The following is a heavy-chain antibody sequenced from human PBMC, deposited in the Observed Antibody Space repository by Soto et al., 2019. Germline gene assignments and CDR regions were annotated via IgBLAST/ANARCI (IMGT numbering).Heavy chain of an antibody. Sequence: GCLRGACSASGCTFSSYGMHWVRRAPGKGLEWVAVIWYDGSNKYYADSVKGRLTISRDNSKNTLYLQMNSLRAEDTAVYYCARDTVGYCSGGSCYGPLDYWGQGTLVTVP. CDR1: GCTFSSYG. V-gene: IGHV3-33*01. CDR3: ARDTVGYCSGGSCYGPLDY. CDR2: IWYDGSNK. J-gene: IGHJ4*02. D-gene: IGHD2-15*01.